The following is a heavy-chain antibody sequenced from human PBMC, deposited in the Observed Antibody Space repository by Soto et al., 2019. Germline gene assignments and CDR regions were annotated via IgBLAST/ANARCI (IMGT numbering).Heavy chain of an antibody. Sequence: EVQLVESGGALVQPGGSLRLSCAVSGFTFSNSWMSWVRQTPGKGLEWVANINQDGSEKYYVDSVKGRFTISRDNAKNTLYLQMNSLRAEDTAVYYCARARSASGSYHYYYYYGMDVWGQGTTVTVSS. J-gene: IGHJ6*02. V-gene: IGHV3-7*01. CDR2: INQDGSEK. CDR1: GFTFSNSW. CDR3: ARARSASGSYHYYYYYGMDV. D-gene: IGHD1-26*01.